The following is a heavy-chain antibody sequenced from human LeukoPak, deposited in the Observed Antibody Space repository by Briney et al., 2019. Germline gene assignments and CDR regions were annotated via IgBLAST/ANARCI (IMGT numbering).Heavy chain of an antibody. CDR2: ISYDGSNK. CDR3: ARERAGASGYYYYGMDV. CDR1: GGTFSSYG. V-gene: IGHV3-30*03. Sequence: SCKASGGTFSSYGMHWVRQAPGKGLGWVAVISYDGSNKYYADSVKGRFTISRDNSKNTLYLQMSSLRSEDTAVYYCARERAGASGYYYYGMDVWGQGTTVTVSS. D-gene: IGHD1-26*01. J-gene: IGHJ6*02.